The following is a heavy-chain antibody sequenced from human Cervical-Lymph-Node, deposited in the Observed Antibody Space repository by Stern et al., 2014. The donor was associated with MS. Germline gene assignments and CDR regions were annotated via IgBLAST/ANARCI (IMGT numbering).Heavy chain of an antibody. CDR3: ARQGLSGAFDI. J-gene: IGHJ3*02. D-gene: IGHD2/OR15-2a*01. CDR2: INCNTGGT. V-gene: IGHV1-2*06. Sequence: VQLVESGAEVKKPGASLMVSCKASRFTFTAYYMHWVRQAPGQGLEWMGRINCNTGGTDYEQIFQGRVTMTRDTSNTTAYMELSGLTFDDTAVYYCARQGLSGAFDIWGQGTMVIVSS. CDR1: RFTFTAYY.